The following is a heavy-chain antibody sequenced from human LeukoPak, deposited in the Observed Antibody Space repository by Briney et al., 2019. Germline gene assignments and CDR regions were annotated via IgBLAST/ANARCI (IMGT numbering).Heavy chain of an antibody. D-gene: IGHD3-16*02. CDR2: IYYSGST. CDR3: ASYSYGPNWFDP. J-gene: IGHJ5*02. V-gene: IGHV4-61*01. CDR1: GGSVSSGSYY. Sequence: SETLSLTCTVSGGSVSSGSYYWSWIRQPPGQGLEWIGYIYYSGSTNYNPSLKSRVTISIDTSKNQFSLKLSSVTAADTAVYYCASYSYGPNWFDPWGQGTLVTVSS.